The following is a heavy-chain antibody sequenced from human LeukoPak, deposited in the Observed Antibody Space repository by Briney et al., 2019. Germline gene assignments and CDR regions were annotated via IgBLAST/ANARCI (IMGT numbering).Heavy chain of an antibody. Sequence: SETLSLTCTVSGGSISSYYWSWIRQPAGKGLEWIGYIYYSGSTNYNPSLKSRVTISVDTSKNQFSLKLSSVTAADTAVYYCARDDEEYLDPWGQGTLVTVSS. V-gene: IGHV4-59*01. D-gene: IGHD2-2*01. CDR2: IYYSGST. CDR1: GGSISSYY. CDR3: ARDDEEYLDP. J-gene: IGHJ5*02.